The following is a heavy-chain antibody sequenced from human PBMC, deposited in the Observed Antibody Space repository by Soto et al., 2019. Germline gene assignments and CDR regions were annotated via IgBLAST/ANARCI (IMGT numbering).Heavy chain of an antibody. J-gene: IGHJ6*02. CDR1: GFTFSSYG. V-gene: IGHV3-30*18. Sequence: PLGGSLRLSCAASGFTFSSYGMHWVRQAPGKGLEWVAVISYDGTNKYYADSVKGRFTISRDNSKNTLYLQMNSLRAEDTAVYYCAKVPSTNEDYYGMDVWGQGTTVTVSS. D-gene: IGHD1-1*01. CDR3: AKVPSTNEDYYGMDV. CDR2: ISYDGTNK.